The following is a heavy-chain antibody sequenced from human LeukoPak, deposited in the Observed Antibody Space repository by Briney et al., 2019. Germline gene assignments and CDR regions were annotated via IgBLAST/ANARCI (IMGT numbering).Heavy chain of an antibody. CDR2: IIPIFGTA. D-gene: IGHD2-2*01. V-gene: IGHV1-69*05. CDR1: GYTFTSYD. Sequence: SVKVSCKASGYTFTSYDINWVRQATGQGLEWMGRIIPIFGTANYAQKFQGRVTITTDESTSTAYMELSSLRSEDTAVYYCARVRRLGYCSSTSCTSPGWFDPWGQGTLVTVSS. CDR3: ARVRRLGYCSSTSCTSPGWFDP. J-gene: IGHJ5*02.